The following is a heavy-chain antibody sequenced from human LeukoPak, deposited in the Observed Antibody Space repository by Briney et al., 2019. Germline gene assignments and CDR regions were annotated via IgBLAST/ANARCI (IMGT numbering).Heavy chain of an antibody. CDR1: GGSINSNNYY. CDR3: ASADFDSTGYYKY. D-gene: IGHD3-22*01. CDR2: VYYSGNT. V-gene: IGHV4-39*01. Sequence: SETLSLTCTVSGGSINSNNYYWGWIRQPPGKGLEWIGTVYYSGNTYYNPSLKSRVTLSVDASNNQFSLQLTSVTAADTAVYFCASADFDSTGYYKYWGQGTLVTASS. J-gene: IGHJ1*01.